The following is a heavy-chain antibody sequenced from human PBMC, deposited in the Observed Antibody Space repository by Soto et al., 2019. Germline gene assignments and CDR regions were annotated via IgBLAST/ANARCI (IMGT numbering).Heavy chain of an antibody. CDR1: GFTFDDFA. Sequence: GGSLRLSCAASGFTFDDFAMHWVRQTPEKGLEWVSAISWNSGSVGYADSVKGRFTISRDNAKNSLYLQMNSLRPEDTALYYCAKVPYSGYVEALPGYFDHWGQGALVTVS. D-gene: IGHD5-12*01. V-gene: IGHV3-9*01. J-gene: IGHJ4*02. CDR2: ISWNSGSV. CDR3: AKVPYSGYVEALPGYFDH.